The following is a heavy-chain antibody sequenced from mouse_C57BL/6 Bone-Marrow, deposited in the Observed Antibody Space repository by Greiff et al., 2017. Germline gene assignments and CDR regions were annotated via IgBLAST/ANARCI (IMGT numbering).Heavy chain of an antibody. CDR2: IYPGGGYT. V-gene: IGHV1-63*01. CDR1: GYTFTNYW. D-gene: IGHD1-1*01. J-gene: IGHJ4*01. CDR3: ARRASGSSQDY. Sequence: VKLVESGAELVRPGTSVKMSCKASGYTFTNYWIGWAKQRPGHGLEWIGDIYPGGGYTNYNEKFKGKATLTADKSSSTAYMQFSSLTSEDSAIYYCARRASGSSQDYWGQGTSVTVSS.